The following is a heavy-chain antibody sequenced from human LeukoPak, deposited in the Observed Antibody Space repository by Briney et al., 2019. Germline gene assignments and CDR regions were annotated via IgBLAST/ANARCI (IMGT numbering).Heavy chain of an antibody. CDR3: TRHIAAAGPDY. Sequence: GESLKISCRGPGYSFTSHWIGWVRQMPGKGLEWMAIIYAGDSGTRISPSFQGQVTISADKSISTAYLQWSSLKASDTAIYYCTRHIAAAGPDYWGQGTLVTVSS. D-gene: IGHD6-13*01. J-gene: IGHJ4*02. CDR2: IYAGDSGT. V-gene: IGHV5-51*01. CDR1: GYSFTSHW.